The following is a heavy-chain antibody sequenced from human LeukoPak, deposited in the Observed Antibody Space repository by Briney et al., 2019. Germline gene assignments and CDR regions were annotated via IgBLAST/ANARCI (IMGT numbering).Heavy chain of an antibody. Sequence: GGPREISGQGSDSSFTSYWSAWVRQLHGKGLEWTGIIYPGDSDTRFSPSFQGQVTISADKSISTAYLQWSSLKASDTAMYYCARHVVVAGGAFDIWGQGTMVTVSS. V-gene: IGHV5-51*01. CDR1: DSSFTSYW. CDR3: ARHVVVAGGAFDI. D-gene: IGHD2-15*01. CDR2: IYPGDSDT. J-gene: IGHJ3*02.